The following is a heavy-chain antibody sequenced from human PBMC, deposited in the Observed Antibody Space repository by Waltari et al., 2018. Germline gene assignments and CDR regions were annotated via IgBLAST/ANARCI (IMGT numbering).Heavy chain of an antibody. Sequence: EVQLVQSGAEVKKPGESLKISCKGAGYSFTSYWIGWVRQVPGKGLEWMGIIYPGDSDTRYSPSFQGQVTISADKSISTAYLQWSSLKASDTAMYYCATPLRRSGYDWDFDYWGQGTLVTVSS. V-gene: IGHV5-51*03. CDR2: IYPGDSDT. CDR1: GYSFTSYW. J-gene: IGHJ4*02. CDR3: ATPLRRSGYDWDFDY. D-gene: IGHD5-12*01.